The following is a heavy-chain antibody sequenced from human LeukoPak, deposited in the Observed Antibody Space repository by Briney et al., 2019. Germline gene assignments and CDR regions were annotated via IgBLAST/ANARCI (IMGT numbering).Heavy chain of an antibody. D-gene: IGHD3-22*01. V-gene: IGHV3-66*01. CDR2: IYSGGGT. CDR3: SPIGTPFVDY. Sequence: QTGGSLRLSCAASGFTVSSNYMSWVRQAPGKGLEWVSTIYSGGGTNYADSVKGRFTISRDNSKNTLYLQMNSLRVEDTAVYYCSPIGTPFVDYWGQGTLVTVSS. J-gene: IGHJ4*02. CDR1: GFTVSSNY.